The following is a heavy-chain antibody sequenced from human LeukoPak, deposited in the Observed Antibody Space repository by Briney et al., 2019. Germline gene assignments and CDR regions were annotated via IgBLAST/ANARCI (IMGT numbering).Heavy chain of an antibody. CDR2: INSDGSST. Sequence: PGRSLRLSCAASGFTFSSYWMHWVRQAPGKGLVWVSRINSDGSSTCYADSVKGRFTISRDNAKNTLYLQMNSLRAEDTAVYYCARDWNDVAFDIWGQGTMVTVSS. V-gene: IGHV3-74*01. D-gene: IGHD1-1*01. CDR3: ARDWNDVAFDI. J-gene: IGHJ3*02. CDR1: GFTFSSYW.